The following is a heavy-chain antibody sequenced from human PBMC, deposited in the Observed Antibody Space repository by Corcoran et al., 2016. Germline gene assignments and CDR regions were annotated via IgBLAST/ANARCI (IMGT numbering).Heavy chain of an antibody. CDR2: ISAYNGNT. CDR3: ARVSAIVVVPAANYYYGMDV. J-gene: IGHJ6*02. V-gene: IGHV1-18*01. CDR1: GYTFTSYG. Sequence: QVQLVQSGAEVKKPGASVKVSCKASGYTFTSYGISWVRQAPGQGLEWMGWISAYNGNTNYAQKLQGRVTMTTDTSTSTAYMELRSLRSDDTAVYYCARVSAIVVVPAANYYYGMDVWGQGTTVTVSS. D-gene: IGHD2-2*01.